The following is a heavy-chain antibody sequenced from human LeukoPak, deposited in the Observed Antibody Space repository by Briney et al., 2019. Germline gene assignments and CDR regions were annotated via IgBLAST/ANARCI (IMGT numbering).Heavy chain of an antibody. D-gene: IGHD6-19*01. CDR2: IYSGGST. Sequence: SGGSLRLSCAASGFTFSSYAMSWVRQAPGKGLEWVSVIYSGGSTYYADSVKGRFTISRDNSKNTLYLQMNSLRAEDTAVYYCARILAVAGIGNWFDPWGQGTLVTVSS. CDR1: GFTFSSYA. J-gene: IGHJ5*02. V-gene: IGHV3-66*01. CDR3: ARILAVAGIGNWFDP.